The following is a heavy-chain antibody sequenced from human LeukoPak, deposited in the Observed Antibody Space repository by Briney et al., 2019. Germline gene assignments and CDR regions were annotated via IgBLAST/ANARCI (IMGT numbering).Heavy chain of an antibody. V-gene: IGHV3-30*01. D-gene: IGHD6-19*01. CDR3: ARDRHPYSSGWDFDY. CDR1: GFTFSSCA. Sequence: PGGSLRLSCAASGFTFSSCAMHWVRQAPGKGLEWVAVISYDGSNKYYADSVKGRFTISRDNSKNTLYLQMNSLRAEDTAVYYCARDRHPYSSGWDFDYWGQGTLVTVSS. J-gene: IGHJ4*02. CDR2: ISYDGSNK.